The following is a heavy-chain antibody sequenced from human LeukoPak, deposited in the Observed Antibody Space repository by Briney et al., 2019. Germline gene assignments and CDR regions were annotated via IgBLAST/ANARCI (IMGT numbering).Heavy chain of an antibody. V-gene: IGHV1-24*01. Sequence: ASVKVSCKVSGYTLTELSMHWVRQAPGKGLEWMGGFDPEDGETIYAQKFQGRVTMTEDTSTDTAYMELSRLRSDDTAVYYCARDRASDIVLMVYAHLIVWGQGTLVTVSS. CDR2: FDPEDGET. J-gene: IGHJ4*02. D-gene: IGHD2-8*01. CDR1: GYTLTELS. CDR3: ARDRASDIVLMVYAHLIV.